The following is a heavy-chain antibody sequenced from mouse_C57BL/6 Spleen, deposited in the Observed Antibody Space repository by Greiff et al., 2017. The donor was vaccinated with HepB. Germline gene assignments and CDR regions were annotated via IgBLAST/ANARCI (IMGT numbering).Heavy chain of an antibody. CDR2: IDPETGGT. V-gene: IGHV1-15*01. D-gene: IGHD1-1*01. CDR1: GYTFTDYE. CDR3: TRAPTGSRVYFDY. Sequence: VKLQESGAELVRPGASVTLSCKASGYTFTDYEMHWVKQTPVHGLEWIGAIDPETGGTAYNQKFKGKAILTADKSSSTAYMELRSLTSEDSAVYYCTRAPTGSRVYFDYWGQGTTLTVSS. J-gene: IGHJ2*01.